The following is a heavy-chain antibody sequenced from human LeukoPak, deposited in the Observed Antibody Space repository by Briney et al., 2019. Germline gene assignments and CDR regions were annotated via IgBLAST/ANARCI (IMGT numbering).Heavy chain of an antibody. CDR3: ARDRYISGGRPNWFDP. Sequence: GGSLRLSCAASGFTFSSYAMHWVRQAPGKGLEWVAVISYDGSNKYYADSVKGRFTISRDNSKNTLYLQMNSLRAEDTAVYYCARDRYISGGRPNWFDPWGQGTLVTVSS. J-gene: IGHJ5*02. CDR1: GFTFSSYA. D-gene: IGHD2-15*01. V-gene: IGHV3-30-3*01. CDR2: ISYDGSNK.